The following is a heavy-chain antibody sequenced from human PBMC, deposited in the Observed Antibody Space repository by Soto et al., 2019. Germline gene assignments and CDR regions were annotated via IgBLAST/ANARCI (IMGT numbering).Heavy chain of an antibody. D-gene: IGHD4-4*01. CDR2: IVVGSGNT. Sequence: MELVQSGPEVKKPGTSVKVSCKASGFTFTSSSIQWVRQARGQRLEGIGWIVVGSGNTNYAQQFQERVTITRDMSTSPAYVELSSLRSEDTSGYSWAADRATPPCLHGHNWFAPWGQGTLVTVSS. CDR1: GFTFTSSS. V-gene: IGHV1-58*02. CDR3: AADRATPPCLHGHNWFAP. J-gene: IGHJ5*02.